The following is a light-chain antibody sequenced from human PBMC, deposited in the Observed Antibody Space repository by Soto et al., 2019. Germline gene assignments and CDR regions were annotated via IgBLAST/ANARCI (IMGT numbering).Light chain of an antibody. CDR1: QSVSSSY. CDR3: QQYGSSPT. V-gene: IGKV3-20*01. J-gene: IGKJ1*01. Sequence: IGLTQSPGTLSLSPLEISTLSCRASQSVSSSYLAWYQQKPGQAPRLLIYGASSRATGIADRFSGSGSGTDFTLTISRLEPEDFAVYYCQQYGSSPTFGQGTKVDIK. CDR2: GAS.